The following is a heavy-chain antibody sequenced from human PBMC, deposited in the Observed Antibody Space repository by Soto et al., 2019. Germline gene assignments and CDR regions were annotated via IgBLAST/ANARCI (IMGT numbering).Heavy chain of an antibody. V-gene: IGHV6-1*01. J-gene: IGHJ6*02. Sequence: PSQTLSLTCAISGDSVSSNSAAWNWIRQSPSRGLEWLGRTYYRSKWYNDYAVSVKSRITINPDTSKNQFSLQLNSVTPEDTAVYYCARDWVXGDSSGYYYDYYYGMDVWGQGTTVTVSS. CDR3: ARDWVXGDSSGYYYDYYYGMDV. CDR2: TYYRSKWYN. D-gene: IGHD3-22*01. CDR1: GDSVSSNSAA.